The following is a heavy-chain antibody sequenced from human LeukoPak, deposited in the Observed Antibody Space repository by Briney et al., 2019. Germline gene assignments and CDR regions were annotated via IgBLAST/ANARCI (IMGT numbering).Heavy chain of an antibody. CDR2: INPNSGGT. J-gene: IGHJ4*02. CDR3: ARDLGGHSSSWTGY. CDR1: GYTFTGYY. V-gene: IGHV1-2*02. Sequence: ASVKVSCKASGYTFTGYYMHWVRQAPGQGLEWMGWINPNSGGTNYAQKFQGRVTMTRDTSISTAYMELSRLRSDDTAVHYCARDLGGHSSSWTGYWGQGTLVTVPS. D-gene: IGHD6-13*01.